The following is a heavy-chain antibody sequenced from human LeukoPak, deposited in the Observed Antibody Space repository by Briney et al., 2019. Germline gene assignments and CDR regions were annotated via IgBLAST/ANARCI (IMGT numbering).Heavy chain of an antibody. CDR2: ISGSGGST. V-gene: IGHV3-23*01. D-gene: IGHD3-10*01. CDR1: GFTFSSYA. Sequence: GGSLRLSCAASGFTFSSYAMSWVRQAPGKGLEWVSAISGSGGSTYYADSVKGRFTISRDNSKNTLYLQMNSLRAEDTAVYYCAKKGSVLLWFGELLNFDYWGQGTLVTVSS. CDR3: AKKGSVLLWFGELLNFDY. J-gene: IGHJ4*02.